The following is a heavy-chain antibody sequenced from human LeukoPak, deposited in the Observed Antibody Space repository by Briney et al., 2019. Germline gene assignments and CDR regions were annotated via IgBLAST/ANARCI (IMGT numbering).Heavy chain of an antibody. CDR3: AGLIRPGWFDP. D-gene: IGHD1-14*01. CDR1: GGSFSGYY. Sequence: SETLSLTCAVYGGSFSGYYWSWIRQPPGKGLEWIGEINHSGSTNYNPSLKSRVTISIDTSKNQFSLKLSSVTAADTAVYYCAGLIRPGWFDPWGQGTLVTVSS. J-gene: IGHJ5*02. V-gene: IGHV4-34*01. CDR2: INHSGST.